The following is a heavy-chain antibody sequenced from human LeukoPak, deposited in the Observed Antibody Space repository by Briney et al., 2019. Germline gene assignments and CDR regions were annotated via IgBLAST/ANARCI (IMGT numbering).Heavy chain of an antibody. Sequence: ASVKVSCQASGYTFPSYDFNWVRPATGQGRAWMGWKNPNSGRTGFAQKFQGRLTMTTNTSISTAYMELSSLTSEDTAVYYCARGPVSTHGMDVWGQGTTVTVSS. J-gene: IGHJ6*02. CDR3: ARGPVSTHGMDV. CDR2: KNPNSGRT. V-gene: IGHV1-8*01. D-gene: IGHD2-2*01. CDR1: GYTFPSYD.